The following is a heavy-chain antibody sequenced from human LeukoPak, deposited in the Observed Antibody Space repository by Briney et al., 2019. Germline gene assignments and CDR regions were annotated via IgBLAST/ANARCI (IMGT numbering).Heavy chain of an antibody. CDR3: AKDRRFGGDYFDY. J-gene: IGHJ4*02. Sequence: GGSLRLSCAASGFTFSSYAMSWVRQAPGGGLEWVSAISGSGGSTYYADSVKGRFTISRDNSKNTLYLQMNSLRAEDTAVYYCAKDRRFGGDYFDYWGQGTLVTVSS. V-gene: IGHV3-23*01. CDR1: GFTFSSYA. CDR2: ISGSGGST. D-gene: IGHD3-10*01.